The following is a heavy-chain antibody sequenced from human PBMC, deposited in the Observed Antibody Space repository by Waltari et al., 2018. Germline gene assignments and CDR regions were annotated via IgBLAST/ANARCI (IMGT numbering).Heavy chain of an antibody. J-gene: IGHJ3*01. CDR1: GGPIATTRHY. Sequence: QLQLQESGPGLVRPSETLSLTCSVSGGPIATTRHYWGWIRQAPGQGLEWIATISYTGATYSGPSLKSRVTLSRDTSKNQLSLTLDSVTAADTAVYYCATYIGASVGTAAFDVWGQGTMVTVSS. CDR3: ATYIGASVGTAAFDV. CDR2: ISYTGAT. V-gene: IGHV4-39*01. D-gene: IGHD5-12*01.